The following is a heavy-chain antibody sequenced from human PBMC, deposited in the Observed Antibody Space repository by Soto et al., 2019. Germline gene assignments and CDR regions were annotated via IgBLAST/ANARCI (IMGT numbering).Heavy chain of an antibody. J-gene: IGHJ5*02. V-gene: IGHV1-18*01. CDR2: ISAYNGNT. D-gene: IGHD3-10*01. CDR1: GYTFTSYG. Sequence: ASVKVSCTASGYTFTSYGISWVQQAPGQGLEWMGWISAYNGNTNYAQKLQGRVTMTTDTSTSTAYMELRSLRSDDTAAYYCASVEDDGSRYTWLSPCGKGSLVTVSS. CDR3: ASVEDDGSRYTWLSP.